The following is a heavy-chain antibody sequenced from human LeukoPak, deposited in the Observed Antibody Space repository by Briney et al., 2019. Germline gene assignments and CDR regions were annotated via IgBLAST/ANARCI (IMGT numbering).Heavy chain of an antibody. CDR3: AKESSSWRDGYFDY. D-gene: IGHD6-13*01. Sequence: PGGSLRLSCAASGFTFSSYAMSWVRQAPGKGLEWVSGISGSGGSTYYVDSVKGRFTISRDNSKNTLYLQMNSLRAEDTAVYYCAKESSSWRDGYFDYWGQGTLVTVSS. CDR2: ISGSGGST. J-gene: IGHJ4*02. V-gene: IGHV3-23*01. CDR1: GFTFSSYA.